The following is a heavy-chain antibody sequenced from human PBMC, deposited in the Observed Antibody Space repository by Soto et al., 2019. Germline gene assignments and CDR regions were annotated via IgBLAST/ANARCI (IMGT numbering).Heavy chain of an antibody. D-gene: IGHD3-10*01. V-gene: IGHV4-34*01. CDR2: INHSGST. CDR1: GGSFSGYY. J-gene: IGHJ6*03. CDR3: ARGGYGRRGYYYYMDV. Sequence: SETLSLTCAVYGGSFSGYYWSWIRQPPGKGLEWIGEINHSGSTNYNPSLKSRVTISVDTSKNQFSLKLSSVTAADTAVYYCARGGYGRRGYYYYMDVWGKGTTVTVSS.